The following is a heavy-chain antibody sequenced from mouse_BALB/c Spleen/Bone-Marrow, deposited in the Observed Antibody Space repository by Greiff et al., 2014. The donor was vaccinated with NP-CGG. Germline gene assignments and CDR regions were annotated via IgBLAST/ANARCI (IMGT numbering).Heavy chain of an antibody. CDR3: ARHPIYYYGSSWGNYAMDY. V-gene: IGHV5-12-2*01. CDR1: GFTFSSYI. D-gene: IGHD1-1*01. CDR2: ISNGGGST. J-gene: IGHJ4*01. Sequence: DVKLVESGGGLVQPGGSLKLSCAASGFTFSSYIMSWVRQTPEKRLEWVAYISNGGGSTHYPDTVKGRFTISRDNAKNTLYLQMSSLKSEDTAMYYCARHPIYYYGSSWGNYAMDYWGQGTSVPVSS.